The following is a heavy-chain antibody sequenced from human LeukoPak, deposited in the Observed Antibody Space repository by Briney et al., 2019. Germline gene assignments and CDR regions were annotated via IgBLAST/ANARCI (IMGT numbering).Heavy chain of an antibody. Sequence: GGSLRLSCAASGFTFSSYAMSWVRQAPGKGLEWVSAISGSGGSTYYADSVKGRFTISRDNSKNTLYLQMNSLRAEDTAVYYCAKSSSIYYDSSGYYPLDIWGQGTMVTVSS. CDR3: AKSSSIYYDSSGYYPLDI. CDR2: ISGSGGST. J-gene: IGHJ3*02. CDR1: GFTFSSYA. V-gene: IGHV3-23*01. D-gene: IGHD3-22*01.